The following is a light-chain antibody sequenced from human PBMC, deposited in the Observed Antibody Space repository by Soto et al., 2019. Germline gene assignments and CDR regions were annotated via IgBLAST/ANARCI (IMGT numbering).Light chain of an antibody. CDR3: SSYTDFSLYV. J-gene: IGLJ1*01. V-gene: IGLV2-14*01. CDR2: DVS. CDR1: SAEIGAYDH. Sequence: QSVLTQPASVSGSPGRSISISCAGTSAEIGAYDHVSWYQQHPGKAPKLIIYDVSSRPSGVSNRFSGSKSANTASLTIFGLQAEDEADYFCSSYTDFSLYVFGTGTKVTV.